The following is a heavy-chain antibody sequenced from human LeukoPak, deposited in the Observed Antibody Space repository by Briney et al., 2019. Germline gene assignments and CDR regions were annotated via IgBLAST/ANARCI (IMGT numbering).Heavy chain of an antibody. CDR1: GFTFSSYS. D-gene: IGHD2-2*01. CDR3: APNPYCSSTSCSPGYMDV. V-gene: IGHV3-21*01. J-gene: IGHJ6*03. CDR2: ISSSSSYI. Sequence: GGSLRLSCAASGFTFSSYSMSWVRQAPGKGLEWVSSISSSSSYIYYADSVKGRFTISRDNAKNSLYLQMNSLRAEDTAVYYCAPNPYCSSTSCSPGYMDVWGKGTTVTVSS.